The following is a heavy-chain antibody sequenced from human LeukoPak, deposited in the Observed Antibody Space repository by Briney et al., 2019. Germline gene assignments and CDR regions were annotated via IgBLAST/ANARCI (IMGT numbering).Heavy chain of an antibody. V-gene: IGHV3-21*01. D-gene: IGHD3-22*01. Sequence: GGSLRLSCAASGFTFSSYNMNWVRQAPGKGLEWVSSISSSSIYINYADSVKGRFTISSDNAKNSLYLQMNSLRAEDTAVYYCARALYDSSGYYFDYWGQGTLVTVSS. J-gene: IGHJ4*02. CDR3: ARALYDSSGYYFDY. CDR2: ISSSSIYI. CDR1: GFTFSSYN.